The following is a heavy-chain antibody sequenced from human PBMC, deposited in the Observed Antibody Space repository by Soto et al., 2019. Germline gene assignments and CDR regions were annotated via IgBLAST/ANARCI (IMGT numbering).Heavy chain of an antibody. D-gene: IGHD2-2*03. V-gene: IGHV3-23*01. CDR2: ISGSGGST. J-gene: IGHJ4*02. CDR1: GFTFSSYA. CDR3: AKDRMGIVVVPAPIDY. Sequence: AGGSLRLSCAASGFTFSSYAMSWVRQAPGKGLEWVSAISGSGGSTYYADSVKGRFTISRDNSKNTLYLQMNSLRAEDTAVYYCAKDRMGIVVVPAPIDYWGQGTLVTVSS.